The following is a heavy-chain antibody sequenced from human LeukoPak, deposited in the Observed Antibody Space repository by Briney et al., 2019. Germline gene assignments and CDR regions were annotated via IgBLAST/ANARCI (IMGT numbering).Heavy chain of an antibody. J-gene: IGHJ3*02. D-gene: IGHD1-7*01. V-gene: IGHV3-74*01. CDR1: GFTFSSYW. CDR3: ARTTSMNYVGDAFHI. CDR2: IHSDGSTT. Sequence: GSLRLSCAASGFTFSSYWMHWVRQAPGKGLVWVSLIHSDGSTTIYADSVKGRFTISRDNAKKTLYLQMNSLRVEDTALYYCARTTSMNYVGDAFHIWGQGTMVTVSS.